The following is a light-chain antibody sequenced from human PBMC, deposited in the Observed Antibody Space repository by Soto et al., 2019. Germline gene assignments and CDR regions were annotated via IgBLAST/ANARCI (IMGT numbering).Light chain of an antibody. Sequence: QSALTQPASVSGSPGQSITISCTGTSRDVGGYNYVSWYQQHPGKAPKLMIYDVSNRPSGVSNRFSGSKSGNTASLTTSGLQAEDEADYYCSSSTSSSTLVFGGWTQLTVL. J-gene: IGLJ2*01. CDR2: DVS. CDR1: SRDVGGYNY. CDR3: SSSTSSSTLV. V-gene: IGLV2-14*01.